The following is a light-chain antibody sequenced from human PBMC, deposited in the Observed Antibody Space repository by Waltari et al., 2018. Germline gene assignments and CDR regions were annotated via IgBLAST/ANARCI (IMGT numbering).Light chain of an antibody. CDR1: QSIGRD. CDR3: QHFNNWPPWA. Sequence: EILMTQSPATLSVSPGESSTLSCRASQSIGRDLAWYQQRPGQAPRLLIYSATVRATGVPARFSASGSGTEFTLTISSLQSEDVAVYYCQHFNNWPPWAFGQGTKVEIK. J-gene: IGKJ1*01. CDR2: SAT. V-gene: IGKV3-15*01.